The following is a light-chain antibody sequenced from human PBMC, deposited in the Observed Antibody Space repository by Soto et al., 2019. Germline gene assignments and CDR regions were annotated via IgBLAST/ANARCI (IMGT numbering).Light chain of an antibody. CDR2: DAS. J-gene: IGKJ1*01. CDR3: QQYNSYPWT. V-gene: IGKV1-5*01. CDR1: QSISSW. Sequence: IQITHSPSTLYASVVDRVTITCRASQSISSWLAWYQQKPGKAPKLLIYDASSLESGVPSRFSGSGSGTEFTLTISSLQPDDFATYYCQQYNSYPWTFGQGTKVDIK.